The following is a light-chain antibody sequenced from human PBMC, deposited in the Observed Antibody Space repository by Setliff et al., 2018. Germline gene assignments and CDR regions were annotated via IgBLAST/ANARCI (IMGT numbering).Light chain of an antibody. J-gene: IGLJ3*02. CDR2: DFT. V-gene: IGLV2-14*02. Sequence: QSALTQPASVSGSPGQSITISCTGTYSDVGKYNLVSWYQQHPGKAPKLILYDFTTRPSGVSDRFSGSKSGNTASLTISGLQAEDEGDYYCSSFLTHSPVMFGGGTKVTVL. CDR3: SSFLTHSPVM. CDR1: YSDVGKYNL.